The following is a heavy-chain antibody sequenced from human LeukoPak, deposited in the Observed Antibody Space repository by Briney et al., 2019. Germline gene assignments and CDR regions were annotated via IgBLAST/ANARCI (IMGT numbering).Heavy chain of an antibody. CDR1: GYSFTSYW. CDR2: IYPGDSDT. Sequence: GESLKISCKGSGYSFTSYWIGWVRQMPGKGLEWMGIIYPGDSDTRYSPSFQGQVTISADKSISTAYLQWSSLKASDTAMYYCARQRPQCRYCRGGSCCHGMDVWGQGTTVTVSS. J-gene: IGHJ6*02. V-gene: IGHV5-51*01. D-gene: IGHD2-15*01. CDR3: ARQRPQCRYCRGGSCCHGMDV.